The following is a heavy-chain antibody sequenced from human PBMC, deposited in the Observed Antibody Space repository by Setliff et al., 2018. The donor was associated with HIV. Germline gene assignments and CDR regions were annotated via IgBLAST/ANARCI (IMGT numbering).Heavy chain of an antibody. Sequence: SETLSLTCSVSGCSISSSSYYWGWIRQPPGKGLDWIGSMSYTGTTYDNPSLKSRVTISVDTSKNKFSLKLTSVAAADAAVYFCAMGSSGYPFDYWGQGSLVTVSS. CDR1: GCSISSSSYY. D-gene: IGHD3-22*01. CDR2: MSYTGTT. V-gene: IGHV4-39*01. J-gene: IGHJ4*02. CDR3: AMGSSGYPFDY.